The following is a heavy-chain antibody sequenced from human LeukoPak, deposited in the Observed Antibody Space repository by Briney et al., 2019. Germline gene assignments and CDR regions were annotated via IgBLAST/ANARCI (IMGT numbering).Heavy chain of an antibody. V-gene: IGHV1-2*06. CDR3: ARERLIWSGYSTFDY. J-gene: IGHJ4*02. CDR1: GYTFTVYY. Sequence: GASVKVSCKASGYTFTVYYMHWVRQAPGQGLEWMGRINPNSGGTNYAQKFQGRVTMTRDTSISTAYMELSRLRSDDTAVYYCARERLIWSGYSTFDYWGQGTLVTVSS. D-gene: IGHD3-3*01. CDR2: INPNSGGT.